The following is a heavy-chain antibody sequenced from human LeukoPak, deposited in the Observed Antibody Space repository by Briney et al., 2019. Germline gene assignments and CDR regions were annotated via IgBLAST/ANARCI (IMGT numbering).Heavy chain of an antibody. CDR3: AKRPRDSTGYYLGAFHD. CDR1: GFTFSNYS. Sequence: GGSLRLSCGASGFTFSNYSLTWVRRAPGKGLEWVSAIGASGVDTYYADSVRGRFTVSRDNSKNILYLYMSSLRAEDTAVYFCAKRPRDSTGYYLGAFHDWGQGTTVTVSS. V-gene: IGHV3-23*01. D-gene: IGHD3-22*01. CDR2: IGASGVDT. J-gene: IGHJ3*01.